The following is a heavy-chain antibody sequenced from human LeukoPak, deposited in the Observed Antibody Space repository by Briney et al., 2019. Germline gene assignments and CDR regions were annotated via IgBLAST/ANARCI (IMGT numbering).Heavy chain of an antibody. Sequence: GGSLRPSCAASGNYWMHWVRQAPGTGLVWVSRIHPDGSITTYADSVKGRFTISRDNAKNTLYLQMNSLRAEDTAVYYCAPQQTYSPYNWFDPWGQGTLVTVSS. D-gene: IGHD5-12*01. J-gene: IGHJ5*02. CDR1: GNYW. V-gene: IGHV3-74*03. CDR3: APQQTYSPYNWFDP. CDR2: IHPDGSIT.